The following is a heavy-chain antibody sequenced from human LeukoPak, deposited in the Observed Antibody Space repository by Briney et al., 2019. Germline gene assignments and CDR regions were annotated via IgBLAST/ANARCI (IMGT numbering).Heavy chain of an antibody. J-gene: IGHJ5*02. CDR2: MNPNSGNT. V-gene: IGHV1-8*03. CDR3: ARALYDILTGWLGRWFDP. Sequence: ASVKVSCKASGYTFTSYDINWVRQATGQRLEWMGWMNPNSGNTGYAQKFQGRVTITRNTSISTAYMELSSLRSEDTAVYYCARALYDILTGWLGRWFDPWGQGTLVTVSS. D-gene: IGHD3-9*01. CDR1: GYTFTSYD.